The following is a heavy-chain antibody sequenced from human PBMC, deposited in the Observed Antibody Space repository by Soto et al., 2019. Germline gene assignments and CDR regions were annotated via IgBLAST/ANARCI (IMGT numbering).Heavy chain of an antibody. Sequence: GESLKISCKGSGYSFTSYWIGWVRQMPGKGLGGMGIIYPGDSDTRYSPSFQGQVTISADKSISTAYLQWSSLKASDTAMYYCARPHYYDSSGYYFDYWGQGTLVTVSS. CDR1: GYSFTSYW. CDR3: ARPHYYDSSGYYFDY. CDR2: IYPGDSDT. D-gene: IGHD3-22*01. V-gene: IGHV5-51*01. J-gene: IGHJ4*02.